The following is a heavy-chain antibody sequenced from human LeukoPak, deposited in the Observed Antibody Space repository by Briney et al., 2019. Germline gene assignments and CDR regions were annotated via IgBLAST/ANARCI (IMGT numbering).Heavy chain of an antibody. CDR1: GGSISSYY. V-gene: IGHV4-59*01. J-gene: IGHJ6*02. CDR3: ARGPVVPADTYYYYGMDV. D-gene: IGHD2-2*01. Sequence: PSETLSLTCTVSGGSISSYYWSWIRQPPGKGLEWIGYIYYSGSTNYNPSLKSRVTISVDTSKNQFSLKLSSVTAADTAVYYCARGPVVPADTYYYYGMDVWGQGTTVTVSS. CDR2: IYYSGST.